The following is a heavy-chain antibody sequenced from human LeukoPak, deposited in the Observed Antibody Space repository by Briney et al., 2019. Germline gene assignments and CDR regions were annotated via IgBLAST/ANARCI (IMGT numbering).Heavy chain of an antibody. D-gene: IGHD6-13*01. CDR1: GYTFTGYY. J-gene: IGHJ4*02. V-gene: IGHV1-2*04. CDR3: ARATIAAAGKGPDY. Sequence: ASVKVSCKASGYTFTGYYMHWVRQAPGQGLEWMGWINPNSGGTNYAQKFQGWVTMTRDTSISTAYMELSRLRSDDTAVYYCARATIAAAGKGPDYWGQGTLVTVSS. CDR2: INPNSGGT.